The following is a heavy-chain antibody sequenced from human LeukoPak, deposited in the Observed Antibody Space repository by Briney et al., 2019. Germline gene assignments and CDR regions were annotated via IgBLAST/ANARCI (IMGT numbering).Heavy chain of an antibody. Sequence: PGGSLRLSCAASGFTFSSYAMSWVRQAPGKGLEWVSGISGSGGSTYYADSVKGRFTISRDNPRTTLYLQMNSPRAEDTAVYYCAILPGYSSGWYEVNYWGQGTLVTVSS. CDR1: GFTFSSYA. V-gene: IGHV3-23*01. CDR2: ISGSGGST. CDR3: AILPGYSSGWYEVNY. D-gene: IGHD6-13*01. J-gene: IGHJ4*02.